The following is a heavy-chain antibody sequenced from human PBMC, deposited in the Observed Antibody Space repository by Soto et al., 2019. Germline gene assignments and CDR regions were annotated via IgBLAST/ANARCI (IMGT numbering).Heavy chain of an antibody. CDR2: ISGSGGST. D-gene: IGHD5-12*01. CDR1: GFTFSSYA. V-gene: IGHV3-23*01. J-gene: IGHJ6*03. CDR3: AKRGEATTSYYYYYYMDV. Sequence: EVQLLESGGGLVQPGGSLRLSCAASGFTFSSYAMSWVRQAPGKGXXWVXAISGSGGSTYYADSVKGRFTISRDNSKXXLXXXXXXXXXXXTAVYYCAKRGEATTSYYYYYYMDVWGKGTTVTVSS.